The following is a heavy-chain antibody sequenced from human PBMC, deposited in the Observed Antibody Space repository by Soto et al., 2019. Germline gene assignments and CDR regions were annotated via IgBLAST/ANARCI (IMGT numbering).Heavy chain of an antibody. D-gene: IGHD2-21*01. CDR1: GLTFSSYS. J-gene: IGHJ3*01. V-gene: IGHV3-21*01. CDR3: ARGSIRGGPAYTNL. Sequence: PGGSLRLSCAASGLTFSSYSMNWVRQAPGKGLEWVSSISSSSSYIYYADSVKGRFTISRDNAKNSLYLQMNSLRAEDTAVYYCARGSIRGGPAYTNLWGQGTMVTVSS. CDR2: ISSSSSYI.